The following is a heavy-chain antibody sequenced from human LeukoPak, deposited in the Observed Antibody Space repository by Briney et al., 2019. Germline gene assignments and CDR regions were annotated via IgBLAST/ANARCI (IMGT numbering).Heavy chain of an antibody. CDR2: ISYDGSNK. V-gene: IGHV3-30*18. J-gene: IGHJ4*02. D-gene: IGHD4-11*01. Sequence: GGSLRLSCAASGFTFSSYAMHWVRQAPGKGLEWVAVISYDGSNKYYADSVKGRFTISRDNSKNTLYLQMNSLRAEDTAMYYCAKRFGMTTVTRVLDDWGQGTLVTVSS. CDR3: AKRFGMTTVTRVLDD. CDR1: GFTFSSYA.